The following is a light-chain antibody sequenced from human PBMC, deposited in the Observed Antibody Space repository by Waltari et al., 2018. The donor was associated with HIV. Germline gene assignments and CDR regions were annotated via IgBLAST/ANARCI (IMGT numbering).Light chain of an antibody. J-gene: IGLJ2*01. CDR3: TSYGGINNYVV. Sequence: QSALTQPPSASGSPGQSVTISCTGTSSDVGNYTYVSWYQQHPGHAPKLMIFEVSRRPSGVAHRFSGSKSGTTASLTVSGLQAEDEADYYCTSYGGINNYVVFGGGTKLTVL. CDR1: SSDVGNYTY. V-gene: IGLV2-8*01. CDR2: EVS.